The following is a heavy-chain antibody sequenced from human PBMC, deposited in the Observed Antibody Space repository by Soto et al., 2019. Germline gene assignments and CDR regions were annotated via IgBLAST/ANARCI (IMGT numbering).Heavy chain of an antibody. J-gene: IGHJ5*02. CDR1: GYTFTSYD. CDR3: ARERSAAGAGGFDP. Sequence: QVQLVQSGAEVKKPGASVKVSCKASGYTFTSYDINWVRQATGQGLEWMGWMNPNSGNTDYAQKFQGRVTMTRNTSISTAYMELSSLRSEDTAVYYCARERSAAGAGGFDPWGKGTLVTVSS. CDR2: MNPNSGNT. D-gene: IGHD6-13*01. V-gene: IGHV1-8*01.